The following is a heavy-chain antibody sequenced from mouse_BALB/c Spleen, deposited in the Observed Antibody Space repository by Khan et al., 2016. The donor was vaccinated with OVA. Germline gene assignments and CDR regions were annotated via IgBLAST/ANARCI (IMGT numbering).Heavy chain of an antibody. CDR1: GYSITSGYY. Sequence: EVKLEESGPGLVKPSQSLSLTCSVTGYSITSGYYWNWIRQFPGNKLEWMGYITYDGSNNSTPFLKNRISITRDTSKNQFFLKLNSVTTEDTATXFYARNYYGSSLWFAYWGQGTLVTVSA. CDR2: ITYDGSN. V-gene: IGHV3-6*02. D-gene: IGHD1-1*01. J-gene: IGHJ3*01. CDR3: ARNYYGSSLWFAY.